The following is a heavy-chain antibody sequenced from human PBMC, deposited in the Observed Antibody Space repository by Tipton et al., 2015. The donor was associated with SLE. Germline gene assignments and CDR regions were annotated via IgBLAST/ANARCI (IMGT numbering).Heavy chain of an antibody. V-gene: IGHV1-18*01. CDR3: AREEAPGYSSSWYDGGGYFDY. Sequence: QVQLVQSGAEVKKPGASVKVSCKASGYTFTSYGISWVRQAPGQGLEWMGWISAYNGNTNYAQKLQGRVTMTTDTSTSTAYMELRSLRSGDTAVYYCAREEAPGYSSSWYDGGGYFDYWGQGTLVTVSS. CDR1: GYTFTSYG. D-gene: IGHD6-13*01. CDR2: ISAYNGNT. J-gene: IGHJ4*02.